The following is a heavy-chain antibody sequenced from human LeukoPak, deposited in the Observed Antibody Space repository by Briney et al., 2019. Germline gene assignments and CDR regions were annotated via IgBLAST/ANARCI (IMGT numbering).Heavy chain of an antibody. V-gene: IGHV4-59*01. CDR1: DDSITMYY. J-gene: IGHJ4*02. CDR3: ARVGDGYKPDY. D-gene: IGHD5-24*01. CDR2: VDHTGST. Sequence: SETLSLTCTVSDDSITMYYWTWIRQPPGKGLEWIGYVDHTGSTNYNPSLKSRVTISVDTSKNQFSLKLSSVTAADTAVYYCARVGDGYKPDYWGQGTLVTVSS.